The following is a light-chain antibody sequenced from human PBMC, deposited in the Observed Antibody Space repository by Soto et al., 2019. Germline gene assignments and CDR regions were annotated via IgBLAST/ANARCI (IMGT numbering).Light chain of an antibody. Sequence: EIVLTQSPATLSLSPGERATLSCRASQSVSSYLAWYQQKPGQAPRLLIYDASNRATGIPARFSGSGSGTDFTLTISSLEPEDFAVYYCQQRSNWPWWPFDQGTKVEIK. V-gene: IGKV3-11*01. CDR1: QSVSSY. CDR2: DAS. CDR3: QQRSNWPWWP. J-gene: IGKJ1*01.